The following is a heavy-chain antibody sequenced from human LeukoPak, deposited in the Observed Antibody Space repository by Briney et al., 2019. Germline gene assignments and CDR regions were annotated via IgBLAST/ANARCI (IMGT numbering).Heavy chain of an antibody. CDR3: ARDEVGATDY. J-gene: IGHJ4*02. CDR2: ISSSSSTI. V-gene: IGHV3-48*01. D-gene: IGHD1-26*01. Sequence: GGSLRLSCAASGFTFSGYSMNWVRQAPGKGLEWVSCISSSSSTIYYADSVKGRFTISRDNSKNTLYLQMNSLRAEDTAVYYCARDEVGATDYWGQGTLVTVSS. CDR1: GFTFSGYS.